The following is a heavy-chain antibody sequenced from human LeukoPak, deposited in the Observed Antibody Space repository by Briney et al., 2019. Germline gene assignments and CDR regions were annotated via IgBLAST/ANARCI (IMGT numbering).Heavy chain of an antibody. Sequence: QPGRSLRLSCAASGFSFSSYGMHWGRQAPGKGLEWVAVISDDGSNKYYADSVKGRFTISRDTSKNTLYLHMNSLRAEDTAVYYCAKDHGYSSSWYAVDYWGQGTLVTVSS. CDR2: ISDDGSNK. CDR3: AKDHGYSSSWYAVDY. J-gene: IGHJ4*02. V-gene: IGHV3-30*18. CDR1: GFSFSSYG. D-gene: IGHD6-13*01.